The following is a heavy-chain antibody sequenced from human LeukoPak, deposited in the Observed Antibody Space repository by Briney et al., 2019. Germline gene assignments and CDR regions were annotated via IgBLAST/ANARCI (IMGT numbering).Heavy chain of an antibody. CDR1: GYTFTTYG. Sequence: ASVKVSCKASGYTFTTYGITWVRQAPGQGLEWMGWISGYSANTNYAQKLQDRVTMTTDTSTSTACMELRSLRSDDTAVYYCARERRIAAAGVRAFDIWGQGIMVTVSS. V-gene: IGHV1-18*01. CDR3: ARERRIAAAGVRAFDI. CDR2: ISGYSANT. D-gene: IGHD6-13*01. J-gene: IGHJ3*02.